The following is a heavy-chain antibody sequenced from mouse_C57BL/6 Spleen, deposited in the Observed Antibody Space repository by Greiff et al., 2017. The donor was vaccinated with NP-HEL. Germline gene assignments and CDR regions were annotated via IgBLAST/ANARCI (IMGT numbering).Heavy chain of an antibody. CDR2: ISSGGSYT. CDR3: ARHEGSSYYFDY. D-gene: IGHD1-1*01. J-gene: IGHJ2*01. V-gene: IGHV5-6*01. CDR1: GFTFSSYG. Sequence: DVHLVESGGDLVKPGGSLKLSCAASGFTFSSYGMSWVRQTPDKRLEWVATISSGGSYTYYPDSVKGRFTISRDNAKNTLYLQMSSLKSEDTAMYYCARHEGSSYYFDYWGQGTTLTVSS.